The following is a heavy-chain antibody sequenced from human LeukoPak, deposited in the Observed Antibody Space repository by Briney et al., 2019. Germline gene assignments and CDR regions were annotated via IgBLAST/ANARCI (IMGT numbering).Heavy chain of an antibody. CDR2: SYSGGST. J-gene: IGHJ3*02. CDR1: GFTVSSNY. D-gene: IGHD3-3*01. V-gene: IGHV3-53*01. Sequence: GGSLRLSCAASGFTVSSNYMSWVRQAPGKGLEWVSVSYSGGSTYYADSVKGRFTISRDNSKNTLYLQMNSLRAEDTAVYYCARGTYYDFWSGYYHDAFDIWGQGTMVTVSS. CDR3: ARGTYYDFWSGYYHDAFDI.